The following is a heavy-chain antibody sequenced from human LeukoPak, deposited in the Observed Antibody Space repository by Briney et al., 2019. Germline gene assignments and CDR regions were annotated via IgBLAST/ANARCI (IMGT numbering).Heavy chain of an antibody. CDR2: ISTSGST. V-gene: IGHV4-4*07. Sequence: SETLSLTCTVSGGSISSYYWSWIRQPAGKGLESIGHISTSGSTNYNPSLKSRVTLLIDTSKNQFSLELSSVTAADTAVYYCARSGRGAAGTRYISDFWGQGTLVTVSS. CDR1: GGSISSYY. CDR3: ARSGRGAAGTRYISDF. J-gene: IGHJ4*02. D-gene: IGHD6-13*01.